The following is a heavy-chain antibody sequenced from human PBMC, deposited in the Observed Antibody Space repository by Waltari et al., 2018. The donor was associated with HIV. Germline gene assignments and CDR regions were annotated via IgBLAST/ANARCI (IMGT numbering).Heavy chain of an antibody. CDR1: GFTFGDYA. CDR3: ARVDTASSLDY. J-gene: IGHJ4*02. D-gene: IGHD5-18*01. Sequence: EVQLVESGGGLVQPGRSLRLSCTASGFTFGDYAMSWVRQAPGKGLEWVGFIRSKAYGGTTEYAASVKGRFTISRDDSKSIAYLQMNSLKTEDTAVYYCARVDTASSLDYWGQGTLVTVSS. CDR2: IRSKAYGGTT. V-gene: IGHV3-49*04.